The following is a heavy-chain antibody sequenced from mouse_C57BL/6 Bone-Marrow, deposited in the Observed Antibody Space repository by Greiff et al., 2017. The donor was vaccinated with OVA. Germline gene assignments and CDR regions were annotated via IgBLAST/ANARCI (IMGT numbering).Heavy chain of an antibody. CDR2: IYPGGGYT. CDR3: ARGEGTAQATWFAY. D-gene: IGHD3-2*02. CDR1: GYTFTNYW. J-gene: IGHJ3*01. V-gene: IGHV1-63*01. Sequence: QVQLQQSGAELVRPGTSVKMSCKASGYTFTNYWIGWAKQRPGHGLEWIGDIYPGGGYTNYNEKFKGKATLTADKSSSTAYMQFSSLTSEDSAIYYCARGEGTAQATWFAYWGQGTLVTVSA.